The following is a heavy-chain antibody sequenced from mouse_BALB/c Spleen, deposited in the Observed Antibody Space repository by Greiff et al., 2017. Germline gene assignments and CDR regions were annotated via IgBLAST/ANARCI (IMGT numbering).Heavy chain of an antibody. CDR1: GFTFNTYA. V-gene: IGHV10-3*03. D-gene: IGHD2-4*01. CDR3: VVGDYDVPFAY. Sequence: EVQLVESGGGLVQPKGSLKLSCAASGFTFNTYAMHWVCQAPGKGLEWVARIRSKSNNYATYYADSVKDRFTISRDDSQSMLYLQMNNLKTEDTAMYYCVVGDYDVPFAYWGQGTLGTVSA. CDR2: IRSKSNNYAT. J-gene: IGHJ3*01.